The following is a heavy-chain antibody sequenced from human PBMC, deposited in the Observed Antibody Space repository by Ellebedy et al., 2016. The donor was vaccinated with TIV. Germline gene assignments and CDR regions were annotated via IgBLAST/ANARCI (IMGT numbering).Heavy chain of an antibody. CDR1: GFTISNYW. J-gene: IGHJ3*02. CDR3: ASSYGVVTAILLDDAFDI. CDR2: IKPDGSGT. Sequence: GESLKISCAASGFTISNYWMSWVRQAPGKGLEWVANIKPDGSGTYYLDSVEGRFTISRDNAKNSLYLQMNSLRTEDSAMYYCASSYGVVTAILLDDAFDIWGQGTMVTVSS. V-gene: IGHV3-7*03. D-gene: IGHD2-21*02.